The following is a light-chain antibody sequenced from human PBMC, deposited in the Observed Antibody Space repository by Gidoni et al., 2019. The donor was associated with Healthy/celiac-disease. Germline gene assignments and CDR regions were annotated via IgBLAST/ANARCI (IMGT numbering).Light chain of an antibody. Sequence: QSVLTQPPSVSGAPAHRVTIHCTGSISKLVEGYDVHWYPHRPGTAPKLLIYGNSNLPSGVPDRFSGSKAGTSASLAITGLQAEDEADYYCQSYDSSLSVPVFGGGTKLTVL. CDR2: GNS. CDR3: QSYDSSLSVPV. V-gene: IGLV1-40*01. J-gene: IGLJ2*01. CDR1: ISKLVEGYD.